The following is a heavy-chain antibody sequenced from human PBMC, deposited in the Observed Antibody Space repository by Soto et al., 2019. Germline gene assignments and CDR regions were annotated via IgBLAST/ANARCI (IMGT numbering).Heavy chain of an antibody. CDR2: IIPIFGTA. J-gene: IGHJ4*02. D-gene: IGHD3-9*01. Sequence: QVQLVQSGAEVKKPGSSVKVSCKASGGTFSGYAISWVRQAPGQGLEWMGGIIPIFGTANYAQKFQGRVTITADESPSTAYMELTSLRSEDTAVYYCARHDILTGYPYWGQGTLVTVSS. CDR1: GGTFSGYA. V-gene: IGHV1-69*12. CDR3: ARHDILTGYPY.